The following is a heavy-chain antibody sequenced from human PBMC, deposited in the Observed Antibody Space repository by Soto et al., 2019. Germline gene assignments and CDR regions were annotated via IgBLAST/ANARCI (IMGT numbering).Heavy chain of an antibody. D-gene: IGHD5-18*01. CDR2: ISNSGST. CDR1: GGSVTSDEDY. CDR3: ATESGSTYGYFDH. Sequence: SETLSLTCTVSGGSVTSDEDYWTWIRQSPGKGLEWIGYISNSGSTGYNPSLKTRLSMSVDRSKNQFTLRLTSVTATDTAVYFCATESGSTYGYFDHWGQGTQVTVSS. J-gene: IGHJ4*02. V-gene: IGHV4-30-4*01.